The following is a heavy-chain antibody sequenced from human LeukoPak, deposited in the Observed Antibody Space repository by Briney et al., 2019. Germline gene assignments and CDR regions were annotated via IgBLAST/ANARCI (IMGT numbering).Heavy chain of an antibody. Sequence: AGGSLRLSCTASGFTFGDYAMSWVRQAPGKGLEWVGFIRSKAYGGTTEYAASVKGRFTISRDDSKSIAYLQMNSLKTEDTAVYYCTRWNYYYYGMDVWGQGTTVTVSS. CDR1: GFTFGDYA. J-gene: IGHJ6*02. CDR3: TRWNYYYYGMDV. V-gene: IGHV3-49*04. CDR2: IRSKAYGGTT.